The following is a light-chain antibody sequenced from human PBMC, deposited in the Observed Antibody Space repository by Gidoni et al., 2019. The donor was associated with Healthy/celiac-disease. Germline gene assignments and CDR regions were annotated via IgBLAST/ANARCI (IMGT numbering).Light chain of an antibody. CDR2: GAS. CDR1: QSVSSSY. CDR3: QQYGSSPLT. Sequence: EIVLTQSPGTLSLSQGERATRSCRASQSVSSSYLAWYQQKPGQAPRLLIYGASSRATGIPDRFSGSGSGTDFTLTISRLEPEDFAVYYCQQYGSSPLTFGGGTRVEIK. V-gene: IGKV3-20*01. J-gene: IGKJ4*01.